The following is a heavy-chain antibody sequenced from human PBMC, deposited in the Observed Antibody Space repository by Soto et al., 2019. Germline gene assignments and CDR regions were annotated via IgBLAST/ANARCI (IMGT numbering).Heavy chain of an antibody. CDR2: IIPILGIA. V-gene: IGHV1-69*04. CDR1: GGTFSSYT. D-gene: IGHD1-26*01. CDR3: AREGGSLNWFDP. J-gene: IGHJ5*02. Sequence: SVKVSCKASGGTFSSYTISWVRQAPGQGLEWMGRIIPILGIANYAQKFQGRVTITADKSTSTAYMELSSLRSEDTAVYYCAREGGSLNWFDPWGQGTLVTVSS.